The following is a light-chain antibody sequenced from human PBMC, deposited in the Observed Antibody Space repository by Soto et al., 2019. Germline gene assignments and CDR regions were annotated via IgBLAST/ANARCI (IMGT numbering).Light chain of an antibody. CDR3: QQYGSSGT. CDR1: QSVSNNY. J-gene: IGKJ1*01. V-gene: IGKV3-20*01. CDR2: GAS. Sequence: EIVLTQSPGTLSLYPGERATLSCRASQSVSNNYLAWYQQKPGQAPRLLIYGASTRATGMPDRFSGSGSGTDFTLTISRLEPEDCAVYYCQQYGSSGTFGQGTKVEIK.